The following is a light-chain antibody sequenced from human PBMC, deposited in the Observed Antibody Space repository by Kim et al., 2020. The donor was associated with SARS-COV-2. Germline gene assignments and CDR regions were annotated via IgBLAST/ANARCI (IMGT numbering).Light chain of an antibody. J-gene: IGKJ2*01. CDR2: WAS. CDR1: QSVLYSSNNQNY. CDR3: QQYYSTPYT. Sequence: DIVMTQSPDSLAVSLGERATINCKSSQSVLYSSNNQNYLAWYQQKPGQPPKLLIYWASTREYGVPDRFGGSGSGTDFTLTISSLQAEDVAVYYCQQYYSTPYTFGQGTKLEI. V-gene: IGKV4-1*01.